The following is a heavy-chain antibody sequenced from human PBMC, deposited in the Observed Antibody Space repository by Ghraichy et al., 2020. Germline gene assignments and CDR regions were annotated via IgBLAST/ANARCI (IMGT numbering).Heavy chain of an antibody. V-gene: IGHV3-15*01. J-gene: IGHJ4*02. CDR2: IKSKTDGGTT. Sequence: GESLNISCAASGFTFSNAWMSWVRQAPGKGLEWVGRIKSKTDGGTTDYAAPVKGRFTISRDDSKNTLYLQMNSLKTEDTAVYYCTTDKEDIVLMVYLNFDYWGQGTLVTVSS. D-gene: IGHD2-8*01. CDR1: GFTFSNAW. CDR3: TTDKEDIVLMVYLNFDY.